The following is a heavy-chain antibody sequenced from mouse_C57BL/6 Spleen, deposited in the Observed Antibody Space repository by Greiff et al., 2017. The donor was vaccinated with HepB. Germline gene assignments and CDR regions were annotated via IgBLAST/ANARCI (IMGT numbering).Heavy chain of an antibody. D-gene: IGHD2-5*01. CDR2: IDPSDSYT. V-gene: IGHV1-59*01. CDR3: ARRRYSNYESDY. J-gene: IGHJ2*01. Sequence: VQLQESGAELVRPGTSVKLSCKASGYTFTSYWMHWVKQRPGQGLEWIGVIDPSDSYTNYNQKFKGKATLTVDTSSSTAYMQLSSLTSEDSAVYYCARRRYSNYESDYWGQGTTLTVSS. CDR1: GYTFTSYW.